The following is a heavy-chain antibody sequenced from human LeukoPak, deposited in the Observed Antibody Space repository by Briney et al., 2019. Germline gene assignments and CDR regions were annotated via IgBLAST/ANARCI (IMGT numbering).Heavy chain of an antibody. CDR2: INAGNGNT. D-gene: IGHD2-2*01. CDR1: GYTFTSYA. V-gene: IGHV1-3*03. Sequence: ASVKVSCKASGYTFTSYAMHWVRQAPGQRLEWMEWINAGNGNTKYSQEFQGRVTITRDTSASTAYMELSSLRSEDTAVYYCARRTYCSSTSCYARNAFDIWGQGTMVTVSS. CDR3: ARRTYCSSTSCYARNAFDI. J-gene: IGHJ3*02.